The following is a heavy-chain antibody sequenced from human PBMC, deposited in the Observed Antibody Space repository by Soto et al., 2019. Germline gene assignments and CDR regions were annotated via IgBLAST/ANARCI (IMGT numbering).Heavy chain of an antibody. CDR2: ISVDDGNT. D-gene: IGHD2-15*01. J-gene: IGHJ5*02. Sequence: QGQLVQSGAEVKKPGASVKVSCKASGYTFTDYDISWVRQAPGQGLEWMGWISVDDGNTKYVESLQGRVTMTTDTSTSRAYGEVRSLISDDLAGSCWARSSVSSCSRFGAWGQGTRV. CDR3: ARSSVSSCSRFGA. V-gene: IGHV1-18*03. CDR1: GYTFTDYD.